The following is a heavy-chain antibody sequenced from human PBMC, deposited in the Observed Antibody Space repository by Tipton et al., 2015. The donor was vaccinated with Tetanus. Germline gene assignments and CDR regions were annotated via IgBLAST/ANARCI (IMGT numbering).Heavy chain of an antibody. CDR1: GFTFSSYS. CDR3: ARDYHQAGNDAIPGIELGY. V-gene: IGHV3-21*01. D-gene: IGHD1-1*01. Sequence: SLRLSCAASGFTFSSYSMNWVRQAPGKGLEWVSSISSSSSYIYYADSVKGRFTISRDNAKNSLYLQMNSLRAEDTAVYYCARDYHQAGNDAIPGIELGYWGQGTLVTVSS. CDR2: ISSSSSYI. J-gene: IGHJ4*02.